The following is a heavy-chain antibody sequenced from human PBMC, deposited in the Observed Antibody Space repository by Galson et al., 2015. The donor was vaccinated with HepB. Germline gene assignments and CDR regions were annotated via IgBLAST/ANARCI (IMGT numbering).Heavy chain of an antibody. CDR3: AREGEDSVTTDDTRVVPFDP. V-gene: IGHV1-69*13. CDR1: GGTFSSYA. Sequence: SVKVSCKASGGTFSSYAISWVRQAPGQGLEWMGGIIPIFGTANYAQKFQGRVTITADESTSTAYMELSSLRSEDTAVYYCAREGEDSVTTDDTRVVPFDPWGQGTLVTVSS. D-gene: IGHD4-17*01. CDR2: IIPIFGTA. J-gene: IGHJ5*02.